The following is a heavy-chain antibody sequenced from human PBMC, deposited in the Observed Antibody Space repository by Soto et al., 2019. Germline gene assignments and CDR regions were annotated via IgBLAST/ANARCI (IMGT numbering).Heavy chain of an antibody. V-gene: IGHV4-39*01. Sequence: SETLSLTCGVSGDSISSSIHYWGWIRQPPGKGLEWIGSMSYRGNTYYNPSLKNRVTVSVDTSKNQFSLKVTSVTAAEPAVYYCGRPAGIGWYYFDSWGQGTLVTVSS. J-gene: IGHJ4*02. CDR3: GRPAGIGWYYFDS. CDR2: MSYRGNT. D-gene: IGHD6-19*01. CDR1: GDSISSSIHY.